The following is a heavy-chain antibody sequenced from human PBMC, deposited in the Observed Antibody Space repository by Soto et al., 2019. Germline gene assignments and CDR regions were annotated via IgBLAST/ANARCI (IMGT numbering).Heavy chain of an antibody. Sequence: VGSLRLSCAASGFTFSDYYMSWIRQAPGKGLEWLSYISTTDSTIYYADSVRGRFTISRDSAKNSLYLQMNSLRGEDTAVYYCARGTVVRIATSAFDIWGQGTMVTVSS. J-gene: IGHJ3*02. V-gene: IGHV3-11*01. CDR2: ISTTDSTI. CDR3: ARGTVVRIATSAFDI. D-gene: IGHD2-21*01. CDR1: GFTFSDYY.